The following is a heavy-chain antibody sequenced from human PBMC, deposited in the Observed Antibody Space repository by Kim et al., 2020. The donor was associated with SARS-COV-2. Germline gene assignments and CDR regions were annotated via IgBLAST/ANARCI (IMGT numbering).Heavy chain of an antibody. CDR3: ARPLTSGYYYGMDV. V-gene: IGHV5-51*01. Sequence: PSFQGQVTISADKSISTAYLQWSSLKASDTAMYYCARPLTSGYYYGMDVWGQGTTVTVSS. J-gene: IGHJ6*02.